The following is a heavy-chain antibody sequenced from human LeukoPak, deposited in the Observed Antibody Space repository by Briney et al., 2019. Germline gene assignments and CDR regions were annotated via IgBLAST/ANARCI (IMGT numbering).Heavy chain of an antibody. D-gene: IGHD3-10*01. Sequence: GGSLRLSCAASAFTFGNYAMNWVRQAPGKGLEWVSGLSGSGAGTYYADSVKGRFTISRDNSKNTLYLQMNSLRAGDTAVYYCSKGSDRSGSYYLDHWGQGTLVTASS. J-gene: IGHJ4*02. CDR3: SKGSDRSGSYYLDH. V-gene: IGHV3-23*01. CDR2: LSGSGAGT. CDR1: AFTFGNYA.